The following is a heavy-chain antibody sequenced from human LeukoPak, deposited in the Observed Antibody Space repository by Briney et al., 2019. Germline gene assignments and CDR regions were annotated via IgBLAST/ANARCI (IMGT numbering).Heavy chain of an antibody. CDR1: GYTFTSYG. V-gene: IGHV1-18*01. D-gene: IGHD5-24*01. CDR3: ARDLSSLEMATIAFDY. Sequence: ASVMVSCKASGYTFTSYGISWVRQAPGQGLEWMGWISAYNGNTNYAQKLQGRVTMTTDTSTSTAYMELRSLRSDDTAVYYCARDLSSLEMATIAFDYWGQGTLVTVSS. J-gene: IGHJ4*02. CDR2: ISAYNGNT.